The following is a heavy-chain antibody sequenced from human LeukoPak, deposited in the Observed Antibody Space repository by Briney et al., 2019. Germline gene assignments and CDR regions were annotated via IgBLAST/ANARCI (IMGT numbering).Heavy chain of an antibody. CDR3: ARGYCSGGSCYNGGTYDY. V-gene: IGHV1-69*05. D-gene: IGHD2-15*01. CDR2: IIPIFCTA. J-gene: IGHJ4*02. CDR1: GGTFSSYA. Sequence: SVKVSCKASGGTFSSYAISWVRQAPGQGLEWMGRIIPIFCTANYAQKFQGRVTITTDESTSTAYIELSSLRSEDTAVYYCARGYCSGGSCYNGGTYDYWGQGTLVTVSS.